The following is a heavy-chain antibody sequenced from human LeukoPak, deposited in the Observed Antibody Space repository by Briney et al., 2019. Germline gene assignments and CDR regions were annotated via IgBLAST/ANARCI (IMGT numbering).Heavy chain of an antibody. Sequence: SSETLSLTCTVSGGSIGSSSYYWAWIRQPPGRGLEWIGSISYGGSTYYSPSLESRVTISVDTSKNQFSLNLSSVTAADTAVYYCARQALWFFDHWGQGTLVTVSS. J-gene: IGHJ4*02. V-gene: IGHV4-39*01. CDR1: GGSIGSSSYY. D-gene: IGHD2-21*01. CDR3: ARQALWFFDH. CDR2: ISYGGST.